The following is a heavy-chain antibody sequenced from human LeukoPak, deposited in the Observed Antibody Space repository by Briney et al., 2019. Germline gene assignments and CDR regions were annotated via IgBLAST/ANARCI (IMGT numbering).Heavy chain of an antibody. V-gene: IGHV4-59*12. J-gene: IGHJ4*02. D-gene: IGHD3-16*01. CDR2: ISYSGST. CDR1: GGSISSYY. Sequence: SETLSLTCTVSGGSISSYYWSWIRQPPGKGLEWIGYISYSGSTNSNPSLKSRVTISVDTSKNQFSLKLSSVTAADTAVYYCARYHVWGSYSVYWSQGTLVTVSS. CDR3: ARYHVWGSYSVY.